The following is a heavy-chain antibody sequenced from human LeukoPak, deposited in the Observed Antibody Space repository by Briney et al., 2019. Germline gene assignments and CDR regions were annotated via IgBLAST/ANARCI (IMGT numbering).Heavy chain of an antibody. V-gene: IGHV3-66*01. D-gene: IGHD1-26*01. J-gene: IGHJ5*02. CDR3: ARLLWELRSSWFDP. CDR1: GFTVSSNY. Sequence: PGGSLRLSCAPSGFTVSSNYMSWVRQAPGKGLEWGSVIYSGGSTYYADSVKGRFTISRDNSKNTLYLQMNSLRAEDTAVYYCARLLWELRSSWFDPWGQGTLVTVSS. CDR2: IYSGGST.